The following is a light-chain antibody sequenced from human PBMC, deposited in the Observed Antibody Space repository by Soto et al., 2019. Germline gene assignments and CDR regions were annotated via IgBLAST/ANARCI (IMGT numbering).Light chain of an antibody. CDR3: QQYGSSPRT. V-gene: IGKV3-20*01. J-gene: IGKJ1*01. CDR2: GAS. CDR1: QSVSSSY. Sequence: VLKQSPGTLSLSPGERATLSCRASQSVSSSYLAWYQQKPGQAPRLLIYGASSRATGIPDRFSGSGSGTDFTLTISRLEPEDFAVYYCQQYGSSPRTFGQGTKVDI.